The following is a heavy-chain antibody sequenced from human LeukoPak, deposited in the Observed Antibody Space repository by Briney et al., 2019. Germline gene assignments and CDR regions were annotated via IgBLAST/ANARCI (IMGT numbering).Heavy chain of an antibody. J-gene: IGHJ5*02. CDR2: INPNSGGT. V-gene: IGHV1-2*02. CDR3: ARAPYCSSTSCYVAVTPWFDP. D-gene: IGHD2-2*01. CDR1: VYTVTGYY. Sequence: GASVKVSCTASVYTVTGYYMHWVRQAPGQGLEWMGWINPNSGGTNYAQKFQGRVTMTRDTSISTAYMELSRLRSDDTAVYYCARAPYCSSTSCYVAVTPWFDPWGQGTLVTVSS.